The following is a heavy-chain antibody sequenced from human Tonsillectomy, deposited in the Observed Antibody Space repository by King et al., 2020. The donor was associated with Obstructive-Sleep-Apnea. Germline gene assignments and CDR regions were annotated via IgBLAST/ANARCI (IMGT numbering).Heavy chain of an antibody. J-gene: IGHJ4*02. Sequence: VQLVESGAEVKKPGASVKVSCKASGYSFTSYFMHWVRQAPGQGLQWMGVINPTGGRATYAQMFQGRGTMTRDTSTSTVYMELSSLKSEDTAVYYCARRLRSCTGVSCLSYYFDYWGQGTLVSVSS. CDR2: INPTGGRA. CDR1: GYSFTSYF. V-gene: IGHV1-46*03. CDR3: ARRLRSCTGVSCLSYYFDY. D-gene: IGHD2-15*01.